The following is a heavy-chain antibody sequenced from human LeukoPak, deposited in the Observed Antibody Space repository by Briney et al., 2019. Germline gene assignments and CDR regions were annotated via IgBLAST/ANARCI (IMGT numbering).Heavy chain of an antibody. CDR1: GGTFGSYA. D-gene: IGHD2-21*01. CDR2: IIPIFGTA. V-gene: IGHV1-69*06. J-gene: IGHJ5*02. Sequence: SVKVSCKASGGTFGSYAISWVRQAPGQGLEWMGGIIPIFGTANYAQEFQGRVTITADKSTSTAYMELSSLRSEDTAVYYCARERHRLVIRRYNWFDPWGQGTLVTVSS. CDR3: ARERHRLVIRRYNWFDP.